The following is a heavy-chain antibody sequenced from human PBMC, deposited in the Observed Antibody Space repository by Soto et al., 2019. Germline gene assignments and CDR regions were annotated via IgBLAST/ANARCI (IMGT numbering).Heavy chain of an antibody. CDR1: GGSISSGDYY. Sequence: SETLSLTCTVSGGSISSGDYYWSWIRQPPGKGLEWIGYIYYSGSTYYNPSLKSRVTISVDTSKNQFSLKLSSVTAADTAVYYCARVHVMVVAGSTFDYWGHGTLVTVSS. V-gene: IGHV4-30-4*01. CDR2: IYYSGST. J-gene: IGHJ4*01. CDR3: ARVHVMVVAGSTFDY. D-gene: IGHD6-19*01.